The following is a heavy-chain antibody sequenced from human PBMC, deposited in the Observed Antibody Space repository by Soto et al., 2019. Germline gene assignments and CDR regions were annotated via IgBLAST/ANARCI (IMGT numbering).Heavy chain of an antibody. CDR1: GFTFSSYA. CDR3: ASHLGYCSGGSCYWGDYYYGMDV. D-gene: IGHD2-15*01. J-gene: IGHJ6*02. Sequence: GSLRLSCAASGFTFSSYAMSWVRQAPGKGLEWVSAISGSGGSTYYADSVKGRFTISRDNSKNTLYLQMNSLRAEDTAVYYCASHLGYCSGGSCYWGDYYYGMDVWGHGTTVTVSS. CDR2: ISGSGGST. V-gene: IGHV3-23*01.